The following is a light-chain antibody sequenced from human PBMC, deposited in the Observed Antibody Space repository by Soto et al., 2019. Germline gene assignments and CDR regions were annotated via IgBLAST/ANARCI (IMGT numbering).Light chain of an antibody. CDR3: SSYAGDINVDV. Sequence: QSALTQPPSASGSPGQSVTISCAGTSSDIGLYNYVSWYQHHPGKAPRLIIYEVSKRPSGVPDRSSGSKSGNTASLTVSGLQAEDEADYYCSSYAGDINVDVFGGGTKLTVL. CDR1: SSDIGLYNY. V-gene: IGLV2-8*01. J-gene: IGLJ3*02. CDR2: EVS.